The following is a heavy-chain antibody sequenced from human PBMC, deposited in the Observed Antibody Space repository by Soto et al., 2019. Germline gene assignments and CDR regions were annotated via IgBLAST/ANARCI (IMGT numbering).Heavy chain of an antibody. V-gene: IGHV3-23*01. CDR3: AKDLIAATGTPSYYFDS. J-gene: IGHJ4*02. CDR1: GFTFDNYA. CDR2: VSGSGLYT. Sequence: EVQLLESGGGLVQPGVSLRLSCVASGFTFDNYAISWVRQAPGKGLEWVSTVSGSGLYTYYTDSVKGRFTISRDNPRNTLYLQMNSLRLEDTAVYFCAKDLIAATGTPSYYFDSWGQWTLVTVSS. D-gene: IGHD6-13*01.